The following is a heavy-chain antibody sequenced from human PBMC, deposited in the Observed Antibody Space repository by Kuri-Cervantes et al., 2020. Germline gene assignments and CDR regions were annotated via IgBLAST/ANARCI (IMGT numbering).Heavy chain of an antibody. CDR3: AKDLSSIAARRGMYYGMDV. Sequence: GGSLRLSCAASGFTISSNYMSWVRQAPGKGLEWVSVFYTGGSTYYADSVKGRFTISRDNSKNSLYLQMNSLRSEDTALYYCAKDLSSIAARRGMYYGMDVWGQGTTVTVSS. J-gene: IGHJ6*02. CDR1: GFTISSNY. D-gene: IGHD6-6*01. V-gene: IGHV3-53*03. CDR2: FYTGGST.